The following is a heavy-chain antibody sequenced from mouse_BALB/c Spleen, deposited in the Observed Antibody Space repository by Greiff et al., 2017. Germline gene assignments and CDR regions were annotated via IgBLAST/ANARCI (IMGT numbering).Heavy chain of an antibody. J-gene: IGHJ4*01. CDR3: ASYYGNPYAMDY. V-gene: IGHV5-6-3*01. CDR2: INSNGGST. Sequence: EVQGVESGGGLVQPGGSLKLSCAASGFTFSSYGMSWVRQTPDKRLELVATINSNGGSTYYPDSVKGRFTISRDNAKNTLYLQMSSLKSEDTAMYYCASYYGNPYAMDYWGQGTSVTVSS. CDR1: GFTFSSYG. D-gene: IGHD2-1*01.